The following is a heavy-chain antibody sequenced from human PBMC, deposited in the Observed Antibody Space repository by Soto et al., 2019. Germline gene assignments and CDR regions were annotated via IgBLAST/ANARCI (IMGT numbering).Heavy chain of an antibody. D-gene: IGHD3-10*01. CDR2: INSDGSRI. CDR3: ARGAWGGYYLDL. J-gene: IGHJ6*03. CDR1: GFTFSSHW. Sequence: EVQLVESGGVLVQPGGSLRLSCAASGFTFSSHWMHWVRQAPGKGLVWVSRINSDGSRINYADSVKGRLTISRDNAKNTVYRQRNGRNAEDPAVYICARGAWGGYYLDLGGKGPTFTFPS. V-gene: IGHV3-74*01.